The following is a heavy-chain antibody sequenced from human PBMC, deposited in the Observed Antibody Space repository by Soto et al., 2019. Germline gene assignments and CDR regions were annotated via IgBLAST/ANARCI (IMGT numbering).Heavy chain of an antibody. J-gene: IGHJ5*02. CDR1: GGSISSGGYY. D-gene: IGHD3-3*01. CDR3: ARVPQLNTIFGVRASYNWFDP. V-gene: IGHV4-31*03. Sequence: SETLSLTCTVSGGSISSGGYYWSWIRQHPGKGLEWIGYIYYSGSTYYNPSLKSRVTISVDTSKNQFSLKLSSVTAADTAVYYCARVPQLNTIFGVRASYNWFDPWGQGTLVTVSS. CDR2: IYYSGST.